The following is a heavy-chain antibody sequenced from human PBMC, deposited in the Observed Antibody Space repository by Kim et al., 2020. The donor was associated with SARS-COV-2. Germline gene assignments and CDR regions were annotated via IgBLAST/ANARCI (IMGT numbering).Heavy chain of an antibody. J-gene: IGHJ4*02. CDR1: GGSISSGGYY. CDR2: IYYSGST. V-gene: IGHV4-31*03. Sequence: SETLSLTCTVSGGSISSGGYYWSWIRQHPGKGLEWIGYIYYSGSTYYNPSLKSRVTISVDTSKNQFSLKLSSVTAADTAVYYCAREGVYSSSSGGGLDYWGQGTLVTVSS. D-gene: IGHD6-6*01. CDR3: AREGVYSSSSGGGLDY.